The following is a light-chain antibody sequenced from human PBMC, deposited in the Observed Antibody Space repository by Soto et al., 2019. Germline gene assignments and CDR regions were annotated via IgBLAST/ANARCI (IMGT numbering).Light chain of an antibody. V-gene: IGKV1-5*03. Sequence: DIQMTQSPSTLSASVGDRVTITCRASQSISSWLAWYQQKPGKAPKLLIYKASSLESGVPSRFSGSGSGTEFTLTISSLQPDDFATYYCQQYNNALTVGGGTKVDIK. J-gene: IGKJ4*01. CDR2: KAS. CDR3: QQYNNALT. CDR1: QSISSW.